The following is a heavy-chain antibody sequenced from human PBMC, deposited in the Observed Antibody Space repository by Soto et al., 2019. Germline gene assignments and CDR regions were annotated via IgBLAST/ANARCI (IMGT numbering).Heavy chain of an antibody. J-gene: IGHJ5*02. CDR1: GYTFTSYY. D-gene: IGHD5-18*01. Sequence: ASVKVSCEASGYTFTSYYMHWVRQAPGQGLEWMGIINPSGGSTSYAQKFQGRVTMTRDTSTSTVYMELSSLRSEDTAVYYCARRVQLWNHPYNNWFDPWGRGTLVTVSS. V-gene: IGHV1-46*03. CDR2: INPSGGST. CDR3: ARRVQLWNHPYNNWFDP.